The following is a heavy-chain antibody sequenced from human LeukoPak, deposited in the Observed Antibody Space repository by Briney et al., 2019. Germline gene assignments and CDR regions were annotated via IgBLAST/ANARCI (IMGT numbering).Heavy chain of an antibody. CDR3: ARKDGTYYHYAMDV. V-gene: IGHV1-2*02. CDR1: GYTFTDYY. Sequence: GASVKVSCKAYGYTFTDYYIHCVRQAPGQGLEWMGWINPNSGGTKYAQKFQGRVTMTRDTSISTVYMELSGLKSDDTAVYYCARKDGTYYHYAMDVWGQGTTVTVSS. D-gene: IGHD1-14*01. CDR2: INPNSGGT. J-gene: IGHJ6*02.